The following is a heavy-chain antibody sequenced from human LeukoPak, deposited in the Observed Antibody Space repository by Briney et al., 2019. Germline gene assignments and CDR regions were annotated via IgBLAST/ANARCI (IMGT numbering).Heavy chain of an antibody. Sequence: GSLRLSCAASGFTFSSYAMSWVRQAPGKGLEWVSAISGSGGSTYYADPVKGRFTISRDNSKNTLYLQMNSLRAEDTAVYYCANGARRITIFGVVIYTPFDYWGQGTLVTVSS. CDR1: GFTFSSYA. CDR3: ANGARRITIFGVVIYTPFDY. D-gene: IGHD3-3*01. CDR2: ISGSGGST. J-gene: IGHJ4*02. V-gene: IGHV3-23*01.